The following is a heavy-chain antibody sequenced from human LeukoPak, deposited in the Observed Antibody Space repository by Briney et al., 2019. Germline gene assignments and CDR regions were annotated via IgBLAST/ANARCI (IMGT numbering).Heavy chain of an antibody. Sequence: SETLSLTCTVSGGSISSSSYYWGWIRQPPGKGLDWIGSIYYGGSTYYNPSLKSRVTISVDTSKNQFSLKLSSVTAADTAVYYCARSRLRHYYYYMDVWGKGTTVTISS. CDR2: IYYGGST. CDR1: GGSISSSSYY. J-gene: IGHJ6*03. D-gene: IGHD4-17*01. CDR3: ARSRLRHYYYYMDV. V-gene: IGHV4-39*07.